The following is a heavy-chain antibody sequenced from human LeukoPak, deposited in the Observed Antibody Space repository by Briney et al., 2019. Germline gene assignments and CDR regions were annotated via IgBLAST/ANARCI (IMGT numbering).Heavy chain of an antibody. J-gene: IGHJ4*02. CDR1: GGSFSGYY. Sequence: PSETLSLTCAVYGGSFSGYYWSWLRQPPGKGLEWIGEINHGGSTNYNPSLKSRVTISVDTSKNQFSLKLSSVTAADTAVYYCARIPRYSSTRNYFDYWGQGTLVTVSS. CDR3: ARIPRYSSTRNYFDY. CDR2: INHGGST. D-gene: IGHD6-13*01. V-gene: IGHV4-34*01.